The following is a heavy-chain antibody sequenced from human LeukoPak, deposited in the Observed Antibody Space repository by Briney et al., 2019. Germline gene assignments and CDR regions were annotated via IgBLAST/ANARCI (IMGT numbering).Heavy chain of an antibody. CDR1: GYSFTSYW. V-gene: IGHV5-51*01. Sequence: GESLKISCKGSGYSFTSYWIGWVRQMPGKGLEWMGIIYPGDSDTRYSPSFQGHVTISADKAISTAYLQWSGLKASDSAMYYCAISGYSNAWGQGTLVTVSS. CDR2: IYPGDSDT. J-gene: IGHJ4*02. CDR3: AISGYSNA. D-gene: IGHD5-18*01.